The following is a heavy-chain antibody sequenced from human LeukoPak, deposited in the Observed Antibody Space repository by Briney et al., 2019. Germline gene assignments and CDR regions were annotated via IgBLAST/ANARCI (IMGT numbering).Heavy chain of an antibody. D-gene: IGHD6-19*01. CDR3: AREAHSSGWYSVYYYDY. CDR1: GFTFSSYS. V-gene: IGHV3-21*01. CDR2: ISYSSSYI. J-gene: IGHJ4*02. Sequence: GGSLRLSCAASGFTFSSYSMNWVRQAPGKGLEWVSSISYSSSYIYYADSVKGRFTISRDNAKNSLYLQMNSLRAEDTAVYYCAREAHSSGWYSVYYYDYWGQGTLVTVSS.